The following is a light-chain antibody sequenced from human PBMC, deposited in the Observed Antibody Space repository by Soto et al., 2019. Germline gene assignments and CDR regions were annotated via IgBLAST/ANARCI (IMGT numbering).Light chain of an antibody. CDR1: SSDVGGYKY. V-gene: IGLV2-14*01. Sequence: QSVLTQPASVSGSPGQSITISCTGTSSDVGGYKYVSWYQQHPGKAPKLMIYEVSNRPSGVSNGFSGSKSGNTASLTISGLQAEDEADYYCSSYTSSSIDYVFGTGTKVTVL. CDR3: SSYTSSSIDYV. J-gene: IGLJ1*01. CDR2: EVS.